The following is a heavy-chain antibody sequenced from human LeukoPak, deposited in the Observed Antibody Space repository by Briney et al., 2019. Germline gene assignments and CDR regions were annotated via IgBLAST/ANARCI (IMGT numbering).Heavy chain of an antibody. D-gene: IGHD6-19*01. CDR3: AKDTRSPGTAVASHKNWFDP. CDR2: ISGSGGST. J-gene: IGHJ5*02. Sequence: GGSLRLSCAASGFTLGTYAMSWVRQAPGKGLEWVAAISGSGGSTYYADSVQGRFTISRNNSKDTLFLQMSSLRVEDTAVYYCAKDTRSPGTAVASHKNWFDPWGQGTLVTVSS. V-gene: IGHV3-23*01. CDR1: GFTLGTYA.